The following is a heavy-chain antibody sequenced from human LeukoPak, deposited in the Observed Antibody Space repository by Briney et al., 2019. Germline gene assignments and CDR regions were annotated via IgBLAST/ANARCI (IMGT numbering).Heavy chain of an antibody. V-gene: IGHV3-30*18. D-gene: IGHD1-26*01. CDR3: GKDLFRSPQIDY. Sequence: PGRSLRLSCAASGFTFSSYGMHWVRQAPGKGLEWVAVISYDGSNKYYADSVKGRFTISRDNSKNTLYLQMNSLRAEDTAVYYCGKDLFRSPQIDYWGQGTLVTVSS. CDR2: ISYDGSNK. CDR1: GFTFSSYG. J-gene: IGHJ4*02.